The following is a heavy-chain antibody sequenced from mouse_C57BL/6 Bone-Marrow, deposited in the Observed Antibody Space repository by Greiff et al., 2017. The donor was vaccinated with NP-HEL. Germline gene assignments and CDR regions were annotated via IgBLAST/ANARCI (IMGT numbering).Heavy chain of an antibody. Sequence: VQRVESGPGLVAPSQSLSITCTVSGFSLTSYGVHWVRQPPGKGLAWLVVIWSDGSTTYNSALKSRLSISKDNSKSQVFLKMNSLQTDDTAMYYCARHGNGYDDYFDYWGQGTTLTVSS. CDR3: ARHGNGYDDYFDY. CDR2: IWSDGST. CDR1: GFSLTSYG. D-gene: IGHD2-2*01. V-gene: IGHV2-6-1*01. J-gene: IGHJ2*01.